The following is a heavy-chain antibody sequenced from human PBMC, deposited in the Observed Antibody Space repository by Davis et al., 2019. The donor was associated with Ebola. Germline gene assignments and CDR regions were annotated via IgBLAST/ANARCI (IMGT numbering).Heavy chain of an antibody. CDR1: GFTFGDYA. CDR2: IRSKAYGGTT. Sequence: GESLKISCTASGFTFGDYAMSWFRQAPGKGLEWVGFIRSKAYGGTTEYAASVKGRFTISRDDSKSIAYLQMNSLKTEDTAVYYCTRAGGWYNPSLYYFDYWGQGTLVTVSS. CDR3: TRAGGWYNPSLYYFDY. D-gene: IGHD6-19*01. V-gene: IGHV3-49*03. J-gene: IGHJ4*02.